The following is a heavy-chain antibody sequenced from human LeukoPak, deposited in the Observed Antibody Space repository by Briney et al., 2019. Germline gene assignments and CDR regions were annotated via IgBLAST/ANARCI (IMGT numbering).Heavy chain of an antibody. D-gene: IGHD6-19*01. CDR3: ARDGRAGSLFAY. CDR1: GGSISGHY. CDR2: ISYSGST. V-gene: IGHV4-59*11. Sequence: SETLSLTCTVSGGSISGHYWSWIRQPPGKGLEWVGYISYSGSTNYNPSLKSRVTISVDTSKNQFSLKLSSVTAADTAIYYCARDGRAGSLFAYWGQGTLVTVSS. J-gene: IGHJ4*02.